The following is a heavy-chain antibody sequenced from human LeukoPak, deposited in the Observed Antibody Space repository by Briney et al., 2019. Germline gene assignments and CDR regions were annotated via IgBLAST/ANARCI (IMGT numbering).Heavy chain of an antibody. D-gene: IGHD3-10*01. V-gene: IGHV4-4*09. Sequence: PSETLCLTCTVFGGSINSYYWSWVRQPPGKGLEWIWYIYTSGSTNYNSSLTSGVIISAETSKNKFSLSLRSVTAAHTAVYYCARHLYADGSGSYVNWFDPWGPGTLVTVSS. CDR3: ARHLYADGSGSYVNWFDP. J-gene: IGHJ5*02. CDR1: GGSINSYY. CDR2: IYTSGST.